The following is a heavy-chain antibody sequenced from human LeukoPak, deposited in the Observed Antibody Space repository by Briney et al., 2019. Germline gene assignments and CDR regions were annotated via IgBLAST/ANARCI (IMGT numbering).Heavy chain of an antibody. CDR2: ISSSGSTI. CDR3: AREWVLVAVYSGGMDI. V-gene: IGHV3-11*01. Sequence: GGSLRLSCVASGFTFSDSYMSWIRQAPGKGLEWVSYISSSGSTIYYTDSVRGRFAVSRDNAKTSLYLQMNSLRADDTAVYYCAREWVLVAVYSGGMDIWGQGTTVTVSS. D-gene: IGHD5-12*01. J-gene: IGHJ6*02. CDR1: GFTFSDSY.